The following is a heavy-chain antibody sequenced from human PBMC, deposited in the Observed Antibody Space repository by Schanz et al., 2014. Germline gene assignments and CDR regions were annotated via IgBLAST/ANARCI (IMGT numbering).Heavy chain of an antibody. Sequence: EVQLLESGGGLVQPGGSLRLSCASSGFSFTTYAMSWVRQAPGKGLEWVSSISSGGGSTYYADSVKGRFTMSRDNAKNSVFLQMNSLRAEDTAVYYCVRDSFFAFDYWGQGTLXTVSS. CDR2: ISSGGGST. D-gene: IGHD3-3*01. J-gene: IGHJ4*02. CDR3: VRDSFFAFDY. V-gene: IGHV3-23*01. CDR1: GFSFTTYA.